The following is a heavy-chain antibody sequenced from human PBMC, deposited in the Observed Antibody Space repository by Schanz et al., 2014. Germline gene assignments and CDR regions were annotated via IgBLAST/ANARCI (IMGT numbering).Heavy chain of an antibody. J-gene: IGHJ6*02. CDR2: ISAYNGHT. CDR3: ARAKRFGDMDV. D-gene: IGHD3-10*01. CDR1: GYTFISYG. Sequence: QVQLVQSGAEVKKPGASVKVSCKASGYTFISYGIKWVRQAPGQGLEWMGWISAYNGHTDYAQKLQGRVTLTTDTSTSTAYMELRNLRSDDTAVYYCARAKRFGDMDVWGQGTSVTVS. V-gene: IGHV1-18*01.